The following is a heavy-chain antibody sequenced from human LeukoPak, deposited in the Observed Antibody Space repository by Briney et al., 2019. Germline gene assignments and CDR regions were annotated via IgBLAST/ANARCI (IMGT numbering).Heavy chain of an antibody. CDR3: ARTVRFLEWLLYGHFDY. CDR1: GFTFSNAW. V-gene: IGHV3-7*01. CDR2: IKQDGSEK. D-gene: IGHD3-3*01. J-gene: IGHJ4*02. Sequence: GGSLRLSCAASGFTFSNAWMSWVRQAPGKGLEWVANIKQDGSEKYYVDSVKGRFTISRDNAKNSLYLQMNSLRAEDTAVYYCARTVRFLEWLLYGHFDYWDQGTLVTVSS.